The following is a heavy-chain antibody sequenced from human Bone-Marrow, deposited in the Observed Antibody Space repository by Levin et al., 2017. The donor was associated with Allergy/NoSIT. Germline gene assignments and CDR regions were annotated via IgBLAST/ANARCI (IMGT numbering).Heavy chain of an antibody. V-gene: IGHV4-34*01. CDR3: ARGARWSFSYYFDY. J-gene: IGHJ4*02. CDR1: GGSFTFYF. D-gene: IGHD3-10*01. Sequence: SETLSLTCAVDGGSFTFYFWTWIRQPPGKGLEWIGEINHSGSTKYKPSLTSRVTISLAPSKKEFSLNLSSVTAADTAVFYCARGARWSFSYYFDYWGQGTRVTVSS. CDR2: INHSGST.